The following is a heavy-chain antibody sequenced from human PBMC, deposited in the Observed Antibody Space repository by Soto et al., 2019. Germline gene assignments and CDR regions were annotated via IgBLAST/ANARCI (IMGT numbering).Heavy chain of an antibody. V-gene: IGHV1-69*08. CDR3: VRDWESTTQTGGFWDS. Sequence: QVQLVQSGAEVKKPGSSVKVSCKASGGTFSSYTITWVRQAPGQGLEWLGRIIPIFGVTNYAQKFQDRVTITADRSTTTAYMKLSRLRSEDTAVYYCVRDWESTTQTGGFWDSWGQGTLVTVSS. CDR1: GGTFSSYT. D-gene: IGHD1-1*01. CDR2: IIPIFGVT. J-gene: IGHJ4*02.